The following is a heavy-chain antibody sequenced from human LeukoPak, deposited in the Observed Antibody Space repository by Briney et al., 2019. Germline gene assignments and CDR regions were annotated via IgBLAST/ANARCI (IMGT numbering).Heavy chain of an antibody. CDR2: IYTSGST. D-gene: IGHD3-3*01. J-gene: IGHJ4*02. CDR1: GGSISRGSYF. V-gene: IGHV4-61*02. CDR3: ARSEWPTHYLDY. Sequence: KPSETLSLTCTVSGGSISRGSYFWNWIRQPAGKGLEWIGRIYTSGSTSYNPSLKSRVTISVDTSKNQFSLGLSSVTAADTAMYYCARSEWPTHYLDYWGQGTLVTVSS.